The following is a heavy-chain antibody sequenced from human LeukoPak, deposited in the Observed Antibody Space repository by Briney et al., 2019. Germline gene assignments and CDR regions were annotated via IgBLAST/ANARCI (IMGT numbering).Heavy chain of an antibody. CDR3: ARGDSSGYPDS. CDR1: GASISSIDW. CDR2: IYRTGST. Sequence: QPSETLSLTSAGSGASISSIDWWSCFRQPPGKGLEWIGEIYRTGSTNYNPSLKSRVTISVDKSKNQFSLKLSSVTTADSAVCYCARGDSSGYPDSWGQGSLVTVSS. V-gene: IGHV4-4*02. J-gene: IGHJ4*02. D-gene: IGHD3-22*01.